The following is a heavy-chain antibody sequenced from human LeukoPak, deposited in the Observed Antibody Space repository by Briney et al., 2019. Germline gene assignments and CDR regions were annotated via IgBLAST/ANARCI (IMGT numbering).Heavy chain of an antibody. D-gene: IGHD1-26*01. CDR1: GYTFITYG. CDR3: ARVAGVSYNYFDS. CDR2: ITPYNGDT. Sequence: ASVKVSCKASGYTFITYGITWVRQAPGQGLEWMGWITPYNGDTNYAQNLQDRVTMTTDTSTSTAYMELRSLRSDDTAVYCCARVAGVSYNYFDSWGQGTLVTVSS. J-gene: IGHJ4*02. V-gene: IGHV1-18*01.